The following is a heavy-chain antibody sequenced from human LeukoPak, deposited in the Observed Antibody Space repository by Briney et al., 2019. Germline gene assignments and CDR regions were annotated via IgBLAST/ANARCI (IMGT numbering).Heavy chain of an antibody. V-gene: IGHV3-66*02. Sequence: GGSLRLSCAASGFTVSSNHMSWVRQAPGKGLEWVSIIYNGGSTYYADSVKGRFTISRDNSKNTLYLQMNSLRAEDTAVYYCAHGLYCSSTSCYDRPFDYWGQGTLVTVSS. J-gene: IGHJ4*02. CDR2: IYNGGST. CDR1: GFTVSSNH. D-gene: IGHD2-2*01. CDR3: AHGLYCSSTSCYDRPFDY.